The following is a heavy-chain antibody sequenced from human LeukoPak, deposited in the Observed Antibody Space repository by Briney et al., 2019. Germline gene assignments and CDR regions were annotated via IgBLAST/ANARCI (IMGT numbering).Heavy chain of an antibody. J-gene: IGHJ4*02. V-gene: IGHV3-30*02. Sequence: GGSLRLSCAASGFTFSSYAMHWVRQAPGKGLEWVAFIRYDGSDKYYADSVKGRFTISRDNAKNSLYLQMNSLRAEDTAVYYCARDSPTVVAAFDYWGQGTLVTVSS. D-gene: IGHD2-15*01. CDR2: IRYDGSDK. CDR3: ARDSPTVVAAFDY. CDR1: GFTFSSYA.